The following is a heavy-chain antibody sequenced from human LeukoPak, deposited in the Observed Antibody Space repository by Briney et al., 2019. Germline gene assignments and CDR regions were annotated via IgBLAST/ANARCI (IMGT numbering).Heavy chain of an antibody. Sequence: ASVKVSCKASGYTFGAYYMHWVRQAPGQGLEWMGWINPNSGGTNYAQKFQGRVTMTRDTSISTAYMELSRLRSDDTAVYYCARGRADRGVIVYYFDYWGQGTLVTVSS. J-gene: IGHJ4*02. D-gene: IGHD3-10*01. CDR3: ARGRADRGVIVYYFDY. V-gene: IGHV1-2*02. CDR1: GYTFGAYY. CDR2: INPNSGGT.